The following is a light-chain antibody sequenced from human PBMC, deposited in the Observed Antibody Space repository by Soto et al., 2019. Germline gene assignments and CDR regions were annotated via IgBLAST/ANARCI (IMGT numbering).Light chain of an antibody. CDR1: QSVSSY. CDR3: QQRSNWPPIT. Sequence: EIVLTQSPGTLSLSPGERATLSCRASQSVSSYLAWYQQKPGQGPSLLIYGTSTRAGGVPARFSGSGSGTDFTLTISSLEPEDFAVYYCQQRSNWPPITFGQGTRLEIK. J-gene: IGKJ5*01. CDR2: GTS. V-gene: IGKV3-11*01.